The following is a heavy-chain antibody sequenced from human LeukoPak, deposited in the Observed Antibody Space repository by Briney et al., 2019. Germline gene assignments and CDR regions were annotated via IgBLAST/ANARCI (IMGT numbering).Heavy chain of an antibody. CDR1: GGSISSSSYY. Sequence: SETLSLTCTVSGGSISSSSYYWGWIRQPPGKGLEWIGSIYYSGSTYYNPSLKSRVTISVDTSKNQFSLKLSSVTAADTAVYYCARVPGIAARGRVYWGQGTLVTVSS. CDR3: ARVPGIAARGRVY. CDR2: IYYSGST. D-gene: IGHD6-6*01. J-gene: IGHJ4*02. V-gene: IGHV4-39*07.